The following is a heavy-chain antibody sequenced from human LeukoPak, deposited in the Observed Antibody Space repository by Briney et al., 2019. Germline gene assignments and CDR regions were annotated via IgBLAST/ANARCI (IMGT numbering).Heavy chain of an antibody. V-gene: IGHV3-74*01. CDR2: IKSDGST. CDR1: GFTFSSYW. J-gene: IGHJ1*01. Sequence: PGGSLRLSCAASGFTFSSYWMHSVRQAPGKGLVWVPRIKSDGSTNYADSVKGRFTISRDNAKNTVSLQMNSLRAEDTGVYYCARAPSEIGGYYPEYFRHWGQGTLVTVSS. CDR3: ARAPSEIGGYYPEYFRH. D-gene: IGHD3-22*01.